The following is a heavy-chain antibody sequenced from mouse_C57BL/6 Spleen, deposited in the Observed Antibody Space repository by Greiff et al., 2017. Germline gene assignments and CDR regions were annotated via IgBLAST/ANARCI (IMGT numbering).Heavy chain of an antibody. CDR3: ARRGSYYYGSSPYYFDY. Sequence: QVQLQQPGAELVKPGASVKLSCKASGYTFTSYWMQWVKQRPGQGLEWIGEIDPSDSYTNYNQKFKGKATLTVDTSSSTAYMQLSSLTSEDSAVYYCARRGSYYYGSSPYYFDYWGQGTTLTVSS. CDR2: IDPSDSYT. V-gene: IGHV1-50*01. D-gene: IGHD1-1*01. J-gene: IGHJ2*01. CDR1: GYTFTSYW.